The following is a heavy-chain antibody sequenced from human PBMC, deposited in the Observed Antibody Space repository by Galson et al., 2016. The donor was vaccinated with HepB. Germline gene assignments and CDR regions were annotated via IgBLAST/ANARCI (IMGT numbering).Heavy chain of an antibody. Sequence: SETLSLTCNVSGVSISGSNYYWGWIRQPPGRGLEWIGSIYYSGSTNYNPSLESRVTISVDTSKNHLSLSLRSVTAADTAVYYCATGIVVAGKMCYHYMDVWGKGTSVTVSS. CDR1: GVSISGSNYY. J-gene: IGHJ6*03. CDR3: ATGIVVAGKMCYHYMDV. V-gene: IGHV4-39*01. CDR2: IYYSGST. D-gene: IGHD6-19*01.